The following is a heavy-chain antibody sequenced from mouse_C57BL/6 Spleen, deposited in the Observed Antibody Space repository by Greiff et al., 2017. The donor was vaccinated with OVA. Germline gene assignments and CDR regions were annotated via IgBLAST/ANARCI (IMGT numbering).Heavy chain of an antibody. V-gene: IGHV1-69*01. CDR3: ARRYSNYRYFDV. Sequence: QVQLQQSGAELVMPGASVKLSCKASGYTFTSYWMHWVKQRPGQGLEWIGEIDPSDSYTNYNQKFKGKSTLTVDKSSSTAYMQLSSLTSEDSAVYYCARRYSNYRYFDVWGTGTTVTVSS. CDR2: IDPSDSYT. D-gene: IGHD2-5*01. J-gene: IGHJ1*03. CDR1: GYTFTSYW.